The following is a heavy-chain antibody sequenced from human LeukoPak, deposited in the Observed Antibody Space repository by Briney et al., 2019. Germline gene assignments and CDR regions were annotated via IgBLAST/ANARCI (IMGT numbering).Heavy chain of an antibody. Sequence: PSETLSLTCTVSGGSIISSNHYWGWTRQPPGKGLEWIGEINHSGSTNYNPSLKSRVTISVDTSKNQFSLKLSSVTAADTAVYYCARGPPGIGELKFDFDYWGQGTLVTVSS. CDR3: ARGPPGIGELKFDFDY. J-gene: IGHJ4*02. CDR2: INHSGST. CDR1: GGSIISSNHY. V-gene: IGHV4-39*07. D-gene: IGHD1-26*01.